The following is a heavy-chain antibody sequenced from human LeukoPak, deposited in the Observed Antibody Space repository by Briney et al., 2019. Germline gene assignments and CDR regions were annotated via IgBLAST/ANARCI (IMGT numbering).Heavy chain of an antibody. CDR3: ARQTFTIFGVAPPDY. J-gene: IGHJ4*02. Sequence: PGGSLRLSCATSGFTFSSYSMNWVRQAPGKGLEWVSYISSSSSTIYYADSVKGRFTISRDNAKNSLYLQMNSLRAEDTAVYYCARQTFTIFGVAPPDYWGQGTLVTVSS. V-gene: IGHV3-48*01. CDR1: GFTFSSYS. D-gene: IGHD3-3*01. CDR2: ISSSSSTI.